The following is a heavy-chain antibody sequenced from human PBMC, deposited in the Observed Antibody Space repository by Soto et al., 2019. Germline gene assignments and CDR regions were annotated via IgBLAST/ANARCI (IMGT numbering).Heavy chain of an antibody. CDR2: ISWNSGSI. D-gene: IGHD3-22*01. CDR1: GFTFDDYA. Sequence: LRLSCAASGFTFDDYAMHWVRQAPGKGLEWVSGISWNSGSIGYADSVKGRFTISRDNAKNSLYLQMNSLRAEDTALYYCAKDISDYYDSSGLDYWGQGTLVTVSS. CDR3: AKDISDYYDSSGLDY. J-gene: IGHJ4*02. V-gene: IGHV3-9*01.